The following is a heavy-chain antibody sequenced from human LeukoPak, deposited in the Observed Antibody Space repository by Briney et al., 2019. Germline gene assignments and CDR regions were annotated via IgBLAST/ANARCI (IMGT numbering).Heavy chain of an antibody. Sequence: PGGSLRLSCAASGFTFSSYAMHWVRQAPGKGLEYVSAISSNGGSTYYANSVKGRFTISRDNSKNTLYLQMGSLRAEDMAVYYCARDRESAAAGSYYYYYYYMDVWGKGTTVTISS. CDR3: ARDRESAAAGSYYYYYYYMDV. D-gene: IGHD6-13*01. J-gene: IGHJ6*03. V-gene: IGHV3-64*01. CDR2: ISSNGGST. CDR1: GFTFSSYA.